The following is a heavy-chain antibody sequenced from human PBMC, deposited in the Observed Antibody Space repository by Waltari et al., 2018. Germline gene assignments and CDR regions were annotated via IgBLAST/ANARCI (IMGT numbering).Heavy chain of an antibody. Sequence: EVQLVETGGGSIQPGGSLRLSCAASGLTVSNNYMSWVRQAPGKGVEGVSVIYCGGTTHYADSVKGRFTISRDNSKNTLYLQMNSLRAEDTAVYYCATSPSRAFWGQGTLVTVSS. V-gene: IGHV3-53*02. CDR3: ATSPSRAF. CDR2: IYCGGTT. D-gene: IGHD3-10*01. CDR1: GLTVSNNY. J-gene: IGHJ4*02.